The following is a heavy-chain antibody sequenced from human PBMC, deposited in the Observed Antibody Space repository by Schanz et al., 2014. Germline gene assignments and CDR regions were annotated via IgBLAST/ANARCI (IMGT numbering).Heavy chain of an antibody. D-gene: IGHD3-10*01. V-gene: IGHV3-48*01. CDR1: EFTFSTDA. CDR2: GSRSTPDI. Sequence: EVQLLESGGGLVQPGGSLRLSCAASEFTFSTDAMSWVRQAPGKGLEWVSYGSRSTPDIYYADSVKGRFTMSRDNAKNSVFLQMNSLRAEDTAVYYCVRDSYFAFDYWGQGTLVTVSS. J-gene: IGHJ4*02. CDR3: VRDSYFAFDY.